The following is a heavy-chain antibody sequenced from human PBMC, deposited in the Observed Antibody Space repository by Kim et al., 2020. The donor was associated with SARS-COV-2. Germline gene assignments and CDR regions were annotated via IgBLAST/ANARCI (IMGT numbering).Heavy chain of an antibody. CDR1: GYSFTSYW. D-gene: IGHD3-10*01. J-gene: IGHJ6*02. CDR2: IDPSDSYT. CDR3: ARRGWVGPGGAYGMDV. V-gene: IGHV5-10-1*01. Sequence: GESLKISCKGSGYSFTSYWISWVRQMPGKGLEWMGRIDPSDSYTNYSPSFQGHVTISADKSISTAYLQWSSLKASDTAMYYCARRGWVGPGGAYGMDVWGQGTTVTVSS.